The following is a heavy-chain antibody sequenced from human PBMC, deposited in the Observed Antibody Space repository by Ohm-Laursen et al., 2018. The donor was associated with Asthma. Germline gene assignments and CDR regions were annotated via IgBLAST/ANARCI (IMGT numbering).Heavy chain of an antibody. CDR3: ARDLCSGGSCYYFDY. CDR2: ISTASSFI. V-gene: IGHV3-21*01. CDR1: GYTFSRYS. D-gene: IGHD2-15*01. Sequence: SLRLSCAAPGYTFSRYSIHWVRQIPGKGLEWVASISTASSFIYYADSVRGRFTISRDNSKNTLYLQMNSLRAEDTAVYYCARDLCSGGSCYYFDYWGQGTLVTVSS. J-gene: IGHJ4*02.